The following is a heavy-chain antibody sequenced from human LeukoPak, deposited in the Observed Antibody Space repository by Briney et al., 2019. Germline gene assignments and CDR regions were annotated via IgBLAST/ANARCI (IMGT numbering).Heavy chain of an antibody. CDR2: IYYSGST. J-gene: IGHJ4*02. CDR1: GGSISSGDYY. D-gene: IGHD6-19*01. Sequence: SQTLSLTCTVSGGSISSGDYYWSWIRQPPGKGLEWIGYIYYSGSTYYNPSLKSRVTISVDTSKNQFSLKLSSVTAADTAVYYCARVPNGYSSGWYVDYWGQGTLVTVSS. CDR3: ARVPNGYSSGWYVDY. V-gene: IGHV4-30-4*01.